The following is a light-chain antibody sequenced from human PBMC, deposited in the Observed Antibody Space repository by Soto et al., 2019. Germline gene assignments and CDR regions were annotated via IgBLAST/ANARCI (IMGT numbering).Light chain of an antibody. CDR3: QQYGGSPYT. CDR1: QSVASNY. CDR2: GAF. Sequence: EIVLTQSPGTLSLSPGETATLSCRASQSVASNYLAWYQQKPGRAPRLLIYGAFNRPTGIADRFSGSGSGTDFTLTISRLEPEDFAVYYCQQYGGSPYTFGQGTELETK. J-gene: IGKJ2*01. V-gene: IGKV3-20*01.